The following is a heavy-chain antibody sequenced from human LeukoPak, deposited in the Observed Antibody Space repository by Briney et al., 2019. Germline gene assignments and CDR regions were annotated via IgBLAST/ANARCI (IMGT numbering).Heavy chain of an antibody. Sequence: PGGSLRLSCAASGFTFSSYAMSWVRQAPGKGLELVSAISGSGGSTYYADAVKGRFTISRDNSKNTLYLQMNSLRAEDTAVYYCAKEFRVVVVAATRDPFDYWGQGTLVTVSS. V-gene: IGHV3-23*01. CDR1: GFTFSSYA. D-gene: IGHD2-15*01. CDR3: AKEFRVVVVAATRDPFDY. CDR2: ISGSGGST. J-gene: IGHJ4*02.